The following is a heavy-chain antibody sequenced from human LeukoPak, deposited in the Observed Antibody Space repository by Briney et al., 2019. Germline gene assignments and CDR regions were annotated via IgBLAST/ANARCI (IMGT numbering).Heavy chain of an antibody. D-gene: IGHD6-13*01. Sequence: PWGSLRLSFAASGFTFSSYGMHWVRQAPGKGLEWVAFIRYDGSNKHYAESVKGRFTISRDNSKNTLYLHMNSLRAEDTAVYYCAKDKDTSSWYFDYWGQGTLVTVSS. CDR2: IRYDGSNK. V-gene: IGHV3-30*02. J-gene: IGHJ4*02. CDR1: GFTFSSYG. CDR3: AKDKDTSSWYFDY.